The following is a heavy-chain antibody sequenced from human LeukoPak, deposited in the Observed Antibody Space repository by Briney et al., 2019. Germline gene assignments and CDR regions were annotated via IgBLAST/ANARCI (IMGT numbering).Heavy chain of an antibody. V-gene: IGHV4-59*01. CDR2: IYYSGST. D-gene: IGHD1-1*01. J-gene: IGHJ5*02. CDR3: AREGTAGTNLNWFDP. CDR1: GGSISSYY. Sequence: WETLSLTCTISGGSISSYYWSWIRQPPGKGLEWIGYIYYSGSTNYNPALRSRVTISVDTSKNQFSLKLSSVTAADTAVYYCAREGTAGTNLNWFDPWGQGTLVTVSS.